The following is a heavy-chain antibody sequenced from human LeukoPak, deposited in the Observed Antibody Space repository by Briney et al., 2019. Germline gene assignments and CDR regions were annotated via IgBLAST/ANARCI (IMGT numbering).Heavy chain of an antibody. V-gene: IGHV3-23*01. J-gene: IGHJ4*02. CDR2: ITYSGDST. Sequence: GGSLRLSCAASGFTFNTYAMTWVRQAPGKGLEWVSSITYSGDSTDYAESVKGRLIISRDNSKNTLGLQMNSLRAEDTAIYYCARGTLAGYFLGYWGRGTLVTVSS. D-gene: IGHD6-19*01. CDR1: GFTFNTYA. CDR3: ARGTLAGYFLGY.